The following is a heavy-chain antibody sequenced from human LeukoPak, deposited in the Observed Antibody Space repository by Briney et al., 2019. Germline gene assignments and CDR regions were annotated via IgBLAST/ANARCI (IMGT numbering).Heavy chain of an antibody. CDR2: ILSDGSKE. CDR1: GFTFSSYG. Sequence: GGSLRLSCAASGFTFSSYGMHWVRQAPGKGLEWVAVILSDGSKEFYTDSVKGRFTISRDNSKNTLYLQMNSLRAEDTAVYYCARNYYDSSGWYYFDYWGQGTLVTVSS. D-gene: IGHD3-22*01. J-gene: IGHJ4*02. CDR3: ARNYYDSSGWYYFDY. V-gene: IGHV3-33*01.